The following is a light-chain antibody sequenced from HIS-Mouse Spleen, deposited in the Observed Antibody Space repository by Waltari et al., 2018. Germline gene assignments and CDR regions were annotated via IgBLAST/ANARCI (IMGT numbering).Light chain of an antibody. Sequence: SYELTQPPSVSVSPGQTARITCPGDALPKKYAYWYQQKSGQAPVLGIYEDSKRPSGIPEGFSCSSSGTMATLTISGAQVEDEADYYCYSTDSSGNHRVFGGGTKLTVL. V-gene: IGLV3-10*01. CDR2: EDS. J-gene: IGLJ2*01. CDR1: ALPKKY. CDR3: YSTDSSGNHRV.